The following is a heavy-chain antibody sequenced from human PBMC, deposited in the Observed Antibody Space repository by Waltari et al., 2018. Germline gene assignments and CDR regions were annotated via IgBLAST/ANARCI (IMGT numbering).Heavy chain of an antibody. Sequence: QVQLVQSGAEVKKPGASVKVSCKASGYTFTGYYMHWVRQAPGQGLEWMGRINPNSGGTNYAQKFQGRVTMTRDTSSSTAYTELSRLRSDDTAVYYCAGLSVSHDDIPTLEYCQHWGQGTLGTVSS. D-gene: IGHD3-9*01. CDR1: GYTFTGYY. CDR2: INPNSGGT. V-gene: IGHV1-2*06. J-gene: IGHJ1*01. CDR3: AGLSVSHDDIPTLEYCQH.